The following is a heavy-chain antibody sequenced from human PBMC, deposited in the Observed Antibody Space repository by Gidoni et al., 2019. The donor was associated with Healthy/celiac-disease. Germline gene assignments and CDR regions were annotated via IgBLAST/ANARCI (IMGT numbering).Heavy chain of an antibody. CDR3: AREVVAASGVSFDY. Sequence: QVQLQESGPGLVKPSGTLSLTCAVSGGSISSSDWWSWVRQPPGKGLEWIGEIYHSGSTNYTPSLKIRVTISVDKSKNQFSLKLSSVTAADTAVYYCAREVVAASGVSFDYWGQGTLVTVSS. V-gene: IGHV4-4*02. CDR2: IYHSGST. J-gene: IGHJ4*02. CDR1: GGSISSSDW. D-gene: IGHD2-15*01.